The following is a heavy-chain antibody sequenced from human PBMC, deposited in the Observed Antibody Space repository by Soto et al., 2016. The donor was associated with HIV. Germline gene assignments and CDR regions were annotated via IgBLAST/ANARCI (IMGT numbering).Heavy chain of an antibody. V-gene: IGHV3-43*02. Sequence: EVQLVESGGGVVQPGGSLRLSCAASGFTFGDNAMHWVRQVPGKGLQWVSLISGDGGSTKYADSVKGRFTISRDNNKNSLYLQMSSLRTEDTALYYSARDMAHPLYYYGMDSGAKGPTVTVS. CDR1: GFTFGDNA. J-gene: IGHJ6*02. CDR2: ISGDGGST. CDR3: ARDMAHPLYYYGMDS.